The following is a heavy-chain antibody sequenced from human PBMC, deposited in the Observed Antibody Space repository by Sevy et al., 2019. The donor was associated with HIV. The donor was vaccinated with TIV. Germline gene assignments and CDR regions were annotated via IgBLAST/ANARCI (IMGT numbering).Heavy chain of an antibody. Sequence: GESLKISCKGSGYTFSNYWIGWVRQMPGKGLEWMGVIYPGDSVTRYIPSFQGQVTMSADKSTSTAYLQRSSLKTSDTAIHYCARYPIVVVPAAEYYLDYWGQGTLVTVSS. J-gene: IGHJ4*02. CDR2: IYPGDSVT. D-gene: IGHD2-2*01. V-gene: IGHV5-51*01. CDR3: ARYPIVVVPAAEYYLDY. CDR1: GYTFSNYW.